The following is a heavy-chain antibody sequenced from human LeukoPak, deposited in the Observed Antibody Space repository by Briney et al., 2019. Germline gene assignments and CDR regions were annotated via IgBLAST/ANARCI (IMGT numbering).Heavy chain of an antibody. D-gene: IGHD4-23*01. Sequence: SVKVSCKASGGTFSSYAISWVRQAPGQGLEWMGGIIPIFGTANYAQKFQGRATITADESTSTAYMELSSLRSEDTAVYYCARPTTVDDAFDIWGQGTMVTVSS. J-gene: IGHJ3*02. V-gene: IGHV1-69*01. CDR3: ARPTTVDDAFDI. CDR1: GGTFSSYA. CDR2: IIPIFGTA.